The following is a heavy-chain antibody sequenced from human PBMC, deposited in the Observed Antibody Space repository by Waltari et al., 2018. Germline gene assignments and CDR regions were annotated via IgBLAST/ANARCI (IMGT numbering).Heavy chain of an antibody. CDR3: ARQNFVSSWYRKGWFDP. V-gene: IGHV4-39*01. CDR2: IYYSGRT. CDR1: GGSISSSRYY. J-gene: IGHJ5*02. Sequence: QLQLQESGPGLVKPSETLSLTCTVSGGSISSSRYYWGWIRQPPGKGQEWIGSIYYSGRTYYNPSPKRRVTISVDTSKNQFSLKLSSVTAADTAVYYCARQNFVSSWYRKGWFDPWGQGTLVTVSS. D-gene: IGHD6-13*01.